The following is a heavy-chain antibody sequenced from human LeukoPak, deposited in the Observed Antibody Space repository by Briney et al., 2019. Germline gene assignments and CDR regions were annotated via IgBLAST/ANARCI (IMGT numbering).Heavy chain of an antibody. D-gene: IGHD2-15*01. J-gene: IGHJ4*02. CDR1: GFTFSSYA. Sequence: GGSLRLSCAASGFTFSSYAMSWVRQAPGKGLEWVSTISGSGGSTFFADSVKGRFTISRDNSKNTLYLQMNSLRAEDTAVYYCARGTLVVAGDYWGQGTLVTVSS. V-gene: IGHV3-23*01. CDR2: ISGSGGST. CDR3: ARGTLVVAGDY.